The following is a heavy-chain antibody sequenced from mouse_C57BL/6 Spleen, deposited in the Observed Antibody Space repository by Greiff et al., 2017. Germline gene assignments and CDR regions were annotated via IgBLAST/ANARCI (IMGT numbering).Heavy chain of an antibody. CDR3: ARGYYGSSYLAWFAY. CDR1: GYTFTDHT. J-gene: IGHJ3*01. Sequence: QVQLKESDAELVKPGASVKISCKVSGYTFTDHTIHWMKQRPEQGLEWIGYIYPRDGSTKYNEKFKGKATLTADKSSSTAYMQLNSLTSEDSAVYFCARGYYGSSYLAWFAYWGQGTLVTVSA. D-gene: IGHD1-1*01. CDR2: IYPRDGST. V-gene: IGHV1-78*01.